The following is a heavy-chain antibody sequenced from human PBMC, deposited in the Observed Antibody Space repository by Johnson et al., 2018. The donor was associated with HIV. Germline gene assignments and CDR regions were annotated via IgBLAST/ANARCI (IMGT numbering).Heavy chain of an antibody. CDR1: GFTVSSNC. V-gene: IGHV3-53*01. J-gene: IGHJ3*02. D-gene: IGHD5-18*01. CDR2: IYSGCSS. CDR3: ARAYTYGAFDI. Sequence: VQLVESGGGLIQPGGSLRLSCAASGFTVSSNCMTWVRQAPGKGLEWVSVIYSGCSSYHADSAKGRFIISRDNSKSTLYLQMTSLRAEDTAVYYCARAYTYGAFDIWGQGTTVTISS.